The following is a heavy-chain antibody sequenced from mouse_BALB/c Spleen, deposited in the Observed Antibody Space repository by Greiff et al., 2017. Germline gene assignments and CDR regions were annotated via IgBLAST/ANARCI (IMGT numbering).Heavy chain of an antibody. J-gene: IGHJ1*01. CDR2: ISDGGSYT. CDR3: ARGGLLLRSYFDV. Sequence: EVKLQESGGGLVKPGGSLKLSCAASGFTFSDYYMYWVRQTPEKRLEWVATISDGGSYTYYPDSVKGRFTISRDNAKNNLYLQMSSLKSEDTAMYYCARGGLLLRSYFDVWGAGTTVTVSS. D-gene: IGHD1-1*01. V-gene: IGHV5-4*02. CDR1: GFTFSDYY.